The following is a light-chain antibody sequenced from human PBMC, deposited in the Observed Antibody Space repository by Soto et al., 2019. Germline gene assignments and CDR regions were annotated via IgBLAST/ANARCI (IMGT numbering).Light chain of an antibody. CDR1: QSVGST. CDR3: QRYSTSLT. J-gene: IGKJ4*02. CDR2: GAS. Sequence: EILMTQSPATLSVSPGERVILSCRASQSVGSTLSWYQQKPGQAPRLLIRGASTRATGVPARFSGSGSGTEFTLTISSLQSEDFAGYYCQRYSTSLTFGGGTTLEIK. V-gene: IGKV3-15*01.